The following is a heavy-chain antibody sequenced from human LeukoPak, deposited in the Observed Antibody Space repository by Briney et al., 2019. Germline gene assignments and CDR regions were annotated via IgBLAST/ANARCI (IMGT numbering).Heavy chain of an antibody. Sequence: PGGSLRLSCEASGFSFSAAWMTWVRQAPGKGLEWVSAISGSGGSTYYADSVKGRFTISRDNSKNTLYLQMNSLRAEDTAVYYCANPEYYYDSSGYSPGPYFDYWGQGTLVTVSS. V-gene: IGHV3-23*01. J-gene: IGHJ4*02. CDR2: ISGSGGST. CDR1: GFSFSAAW. D-gene: IGHD3-22*01. CDR3: ANPEYYYDSSGYSPGPYFDY.